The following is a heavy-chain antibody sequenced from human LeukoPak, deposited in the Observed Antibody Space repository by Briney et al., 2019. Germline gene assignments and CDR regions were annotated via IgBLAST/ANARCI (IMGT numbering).Heavy chain of an antibody. CDR2: IYHSGST. CDR1: GGSINSHY. V-gene: IGHV4-59*11. Sequence: SETLSLTCTISGGSINSHYWSWIRQPPGKGLEWIGYIYHSGSTNYNASLKSRVTISIDTYKNQFSLKLSSVTTADTAVYCCARGDHRYCSSTSCPIHFDYWGQGTLVTVSS. D-gene: IGHD2-2*01. CDR3: ARGDHRYCSSTSCPIHFDY. J-gene: IGHJ4*02.